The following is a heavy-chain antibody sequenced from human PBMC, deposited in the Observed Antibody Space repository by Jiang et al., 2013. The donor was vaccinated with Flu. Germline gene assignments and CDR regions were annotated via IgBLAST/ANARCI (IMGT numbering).Heavy chain of an antibody. CDR1: GDSVSSNSAA. J-gene: IGHJ3*02. D-gene: IGHD3-10*01. CDR2: TYYRSNWYN. CDR3: ARGGGAFDI. Sequence: PGLVKPSQTLSLTCAISGDSVSSNSAAWNWFRQSPSRGLEWLGRTYYRSNWYNDSAVSVKSRIIINPDTSKNQFSLQLNSVTPEDTAVYYCARGGGAFDIWGQGTMVTVSS. V-gene: IGHV6-1*01.